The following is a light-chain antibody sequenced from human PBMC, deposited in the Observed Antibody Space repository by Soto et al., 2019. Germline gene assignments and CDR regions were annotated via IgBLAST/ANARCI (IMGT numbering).Light chain of an antibody. CDR3: QQYSTYSRT. V-gene: IGKV2-28*01. CDR1: QSLLHSNGYNY. CDR2: KTS. Sequence: EIVMTQSPLSLPVTPGEPASISCRSSQSLLHSNGYNYLDWYLQKPGQSPQLLIYKTSSLESGVPSRFSGSGSATEFTLTISSLQPDDFATYYCQQYSTYSRTFGQGTKVDIK. J-gene: IGKJ1*01.